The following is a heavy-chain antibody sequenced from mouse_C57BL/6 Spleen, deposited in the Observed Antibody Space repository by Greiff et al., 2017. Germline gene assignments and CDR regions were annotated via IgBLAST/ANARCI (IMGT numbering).Heavy chain of an antibody. CDR2: IDPEDGDT. V-gene: IGHV14-1*01. J-gene: IGHJ2*01. CDR1: GFNIKDYY. CDR3: TAFGSSHYFDY. D-gene: IGHD1-1*01. Sequence: VQLQQSGAELVRPGASVKLSCTASGFNIKDYYMHWVKQRPEQGLEWIGRIDPEDGDTEYAPKFPGKATMTADTPSNTAYLQLSSLASEDTAVYYCTAFGSSHYFDYWGQGTTLTVSS.